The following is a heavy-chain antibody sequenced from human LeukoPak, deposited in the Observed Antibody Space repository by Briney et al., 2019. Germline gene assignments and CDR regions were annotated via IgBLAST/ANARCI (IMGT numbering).Heavy chain of an antibody. V-gene: IGHV3-30-3*01. D-gene: IGHD3-10*01. CDR2: MSSDGNKK. Sequence: PGRYLRLSCAAPGFTFNSYTMHWVRQAPGKGLEWVAVMSSDGNKKFYAEYVKGRFTISRDNSENTLYLEMNSLRGEDTAVYYCARGDYDLSGSYHYGMDVWGQGTTVTVSS. CDR3: ARGDYDLSGSYHYGMDV. CDR1: GFTFNSYT. J-gene: IGHJ6*02.